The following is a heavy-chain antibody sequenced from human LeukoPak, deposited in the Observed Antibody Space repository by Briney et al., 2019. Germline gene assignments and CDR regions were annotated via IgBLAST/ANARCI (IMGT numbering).Heavy chain of an antibody. CDR1: GFTFDDYG. V-gene: IGHV3-20*04. CDR3: ARAQEEGSRPYYHMDV. CDR2: INWNGGST. Sequence: GGSLRLSCAASGFTFDDYGMSWVRQAPGKGLEWVSGINWNGGSTGYADSVKGRFTISRDNAKNSLYLQMNSLRAEDTALYYCARAQEEGSRPYYHMDVWGKGTTVTVSS. J-gene: IGHJ6*03.